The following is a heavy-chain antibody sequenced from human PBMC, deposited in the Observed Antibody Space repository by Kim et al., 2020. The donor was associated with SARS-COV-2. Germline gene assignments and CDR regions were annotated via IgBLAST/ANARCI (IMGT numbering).Heavy chain of an antibody. V-gene: IGHV3-30-3*01. CDR2: ISYDGSNK. Sequence: GGSLRLSCAASGFTFSSYAMHWVRQAPGKGLEWVAVISYDGSNKYYADSVKGRFTISRDNSKNTLYLQMNSLRAEDTAVYYCARGRYWNPTLLCDYWGQGTLVTVSS. CDR1: GFTFSSYA. CDR3: ARGRYWNPTLLCDY. J-gene: IGHJ4*02. D-gene: IGHD1-1*01.